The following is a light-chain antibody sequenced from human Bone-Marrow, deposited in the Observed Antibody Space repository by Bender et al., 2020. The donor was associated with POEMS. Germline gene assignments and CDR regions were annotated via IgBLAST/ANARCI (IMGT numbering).Light chain of an antibody. CDR2: KDS. J-gene: IGLJ3*02. Sequence: SYELTQPPSVSVSPGQTARITCSGDALPKQYAYWYQKKPGQAPVVVIYKDSERPSGIPERFSGSSSGTTVTLTISGAQAEDEADYYCQSADKVSYFWVFGGGTKLTVL. CDR3: QSADKVSYFWV. CDR1: ALPKQY. V-gene: IGLV3-25*03.